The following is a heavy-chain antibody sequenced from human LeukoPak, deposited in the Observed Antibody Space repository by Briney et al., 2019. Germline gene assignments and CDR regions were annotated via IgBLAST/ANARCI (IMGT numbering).Heavy chain of an antibody. J-gene: IGHJ4*02. CDR1: GYRFTSYD. Sequence: ASVKVSCKASGYRFTSYDINWVRQATGQGLEWMGWMNPNSGNTGYAQRFQGRVTMTRNTSISTAYMELSSLRSEDTAVYYCARAYSSGLIDYWGQGTLVTVSS. CDR2: MNPNSGNT. CDR3: ARAYSSGLIDY. V-gene: IGHV1-8*01. D-gene: IGHD6-19*01.